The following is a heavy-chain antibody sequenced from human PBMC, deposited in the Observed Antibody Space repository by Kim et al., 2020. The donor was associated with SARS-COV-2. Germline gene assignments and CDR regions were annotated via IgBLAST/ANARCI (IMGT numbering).Heavy chain of an antibody. CDR1: GGSISSGGYY. D-gene: IGHD6-19*01. Sequence: SETLSLTCTVSGGSISSGGYYWSWIRQHPGKGLEWIGYIYYSGSTYYNPSLKCRVTISVDTSKNQFSLKLSSVTAADTAVYYCATSAVAGIPHYWGQGTLVTVSS. CDR3: ATSAVAGIPHY. CDR2: IYYSGST. J-gene: IGHJ4*02. V-gene: IGHV4-31*03.